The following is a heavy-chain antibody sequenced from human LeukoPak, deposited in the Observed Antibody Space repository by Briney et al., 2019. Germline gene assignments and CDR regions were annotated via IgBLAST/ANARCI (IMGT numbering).Heavy chain of an antibody. CDR2: IIPIFSTA. Sequence: GSSVKVSCKASGGTFSSYAISWVRQAPGQGLEWMGGIIPIFSTANYAQKFQGRVTITTDKSTSTAYMELSSLRSEDTAVYYCARERAGTTFGLDYWGQGTLVTVSS. CDR3: ARERAGTTFGLDY. V-gene: IGHV1-69*05. D-gene: IGHD1-7*01. CDR1: GGTFSSYA. J-gene: IGHJ4*02.